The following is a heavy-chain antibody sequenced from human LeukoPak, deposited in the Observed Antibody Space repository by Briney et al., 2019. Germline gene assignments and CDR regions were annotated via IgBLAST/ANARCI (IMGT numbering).Heavy chain of an antibody. J-gene: IGHJ4*02. V-gene: IGHV4-31*03. CDR2: IYYSGST. CDR3: ARTIGGYSYGYRFDY. Sequence: SETLSLTCTVSGGSISSGGYYWSWIRQHPGKGLEWIGYIYYSGSTYYNPSLKSRVTISVDTSKNQFSLKLSSVTAADTAVYYCARTIGGYSYGYRFDYWGQGTLVTVSS. CDR1: GGSISSGGYY. D-gene: IGHD5-18*01.